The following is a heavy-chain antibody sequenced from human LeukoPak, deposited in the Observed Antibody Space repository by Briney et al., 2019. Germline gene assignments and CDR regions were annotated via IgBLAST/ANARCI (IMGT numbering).Heavy chain of an antibody. CDR2: ISGGATST. J-gene: IGHJ4*02. V-gene: IGHV3-23*01. Sequence: GGSLRHSCAASGFTFSSYAMSGVRQAPGEGREWVSGISGGATSTDYADSVRGRFSISRDNFKNTVSLQMSSLRAEDTATYYCAKGTDYYGSGGHFDFWGQGALVTVSS. CDR3: AKGTDYYGSGGHFDF. CDR1: GFTFSSYA. D-gene: IGHD3-10*01.